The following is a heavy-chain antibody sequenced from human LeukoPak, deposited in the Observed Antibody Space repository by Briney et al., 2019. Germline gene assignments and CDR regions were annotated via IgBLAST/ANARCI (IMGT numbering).Heavy chain of an antibody. CDR2: ISGSGGST. CDR1: GFTLSSYS. D-gene: IGHD3-3*01. Sequence: GGSLRLSCAASGFTLSSYSMNWVRQAPGKGLEWVSAISGSGGSTYYADSVKGRFTISRDNSKNTLYLQMNSLRAEDTAVYYCAKILGDFWSGYSPFDYWGQGTLVTVSS. J-gene: IGHJ4*02. V-gene: IGHV3-23*01. CDR3: AKILGDFWSGYSPFDY.